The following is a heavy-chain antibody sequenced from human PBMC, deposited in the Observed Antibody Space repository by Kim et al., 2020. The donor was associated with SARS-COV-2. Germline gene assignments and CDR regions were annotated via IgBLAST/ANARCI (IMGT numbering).Heavy chain of an antibody. CDR3: ATSGFCSSNRCTLFDY. Sequence: GESLQISCEGSGYSFTSYWINWVRQMPGKGLEWMGRIDPSDSHTNYSPSFQGHVTISADKSISTAYLQWSSLKASDTAMYYCATSGFCSSNRCTLFDYWGQGTLVTVSS. V-gene: IGHV5-10-1*01. J-gene: IGHJ4*02. CDR1: GYSFTSYW. CDR2: IDPSDSHT. D-gene: IGHD2-2*03.